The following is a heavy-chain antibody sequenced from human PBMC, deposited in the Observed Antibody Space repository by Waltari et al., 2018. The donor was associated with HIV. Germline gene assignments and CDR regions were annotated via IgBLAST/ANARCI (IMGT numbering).Heavy chain of an antibody. CDR1: GFTFSSYW. D-gene: IGHD3-3*01. V-gene: IGHV3-74*01. CDR3: ARALYYDFWSGYPFDY. J-gene: IGHJ4*02. CDR2: INSDWSST. Sequence: EVQLVESGGGLVQPGGSLRLSCAASGFTFSSYWMHWVRQAPGKGLVWVSRINSDWSSTSYANSVKCRFTISRDNAKNTLYLQMNSLRAEDTAVYYCARALYYDFWSGYPFDYWGQGTLVTVSS.